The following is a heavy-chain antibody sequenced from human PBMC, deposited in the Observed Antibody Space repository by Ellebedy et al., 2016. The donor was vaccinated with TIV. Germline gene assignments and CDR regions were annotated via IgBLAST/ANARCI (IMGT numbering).Heavy chain of an antibody. CDR2: IKSKSDGGTT. CDR3: TTDVGKDGVPSLGY. CDR1: GFTVSDAW. Sequence: PGESLKISCAASGFTVSDAWMNWVRQAPGKGPEWVGRIKSKSDGGTTDYAAPVKGRFTISRDDSKNALFLQMNSLKTEDTALYYCTTDVGKDGVPSLGYWGQGTLVTVS. V-gene: IGHV3-15*01. D-gene: IGHD5-24*01. J-gene: IGHJ4*02.